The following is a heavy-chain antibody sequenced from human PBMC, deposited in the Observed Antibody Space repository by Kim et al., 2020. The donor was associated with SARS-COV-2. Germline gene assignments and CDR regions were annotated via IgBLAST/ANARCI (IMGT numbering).Heavy chain of an antibody. V-gene: IGHV3-48*03. CDR2: ITRNGFS. Sequence: GGSLRLSCEASGFIFSDFEMNWVRQTPGRGLEWVSIITRNGFSTHYAESVKGRFIISRDNAKKSLHLQMNSLRGEDTGVYYCARSFLSPFDDCGQGTRVTVPS. J-gene: IGHJ4*02. D-gene: IGHD3-16*02. CDR1: GFIFSDFE. CDR3: ARSFLSPFDD.